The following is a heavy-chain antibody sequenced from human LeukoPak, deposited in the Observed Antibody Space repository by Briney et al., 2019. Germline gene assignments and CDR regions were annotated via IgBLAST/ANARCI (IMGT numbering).Heavy chain of an antibody. Sequence: PGGSLRLSCAASGFTFTSYWMTWFRQAPGKGREWVASIKLDGSEKYYVGSVKGRFTISRDNANNSLYLQMNSLRAEDTAVYFCARYGGSFHAFDIWGQGTMVTVSS. CDR2: IKLDGSEK. CDR1: GFTFTSYW. CDR3: ARYGGSFHAFDI. D-gene: IGHD1-26*01. V-gene: IGHV3-7*05. J-gene: IGHJ3*02.